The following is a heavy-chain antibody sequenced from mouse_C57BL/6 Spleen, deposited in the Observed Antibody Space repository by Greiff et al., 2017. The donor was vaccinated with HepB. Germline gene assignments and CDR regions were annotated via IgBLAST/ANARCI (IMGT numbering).Heavy chain of an antibody. Sequence: QVQLQQPGAELVKPGASVKLSCKASGYTFTSYWMQWVKQRPGQGLEWIGEIDPSDSYTNYNQKLKGKAKLTVDTSSSTAYMQLSSLPSEDSAVYYWARCMVTPAVRVYYFDYWGQGTTLTVSS. J-gene: IGHJ2*01. D-gene: IGHD2-2*01. CDR1: GYTFTSYW. CDR2: IDPSDSYT. CDR3: ARCMVTPAVRVYYFDY. V-gene: IGHV1-50*01.